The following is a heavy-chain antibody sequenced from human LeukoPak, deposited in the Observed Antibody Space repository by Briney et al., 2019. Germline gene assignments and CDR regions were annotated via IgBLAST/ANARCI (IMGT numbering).Heavy chain of an antibody. V-gene: IGHV3-30*04. CDR3: AQVLYQLRRPFDH. CDR2: ISYDGSNE. Sequence: PGGSLRLSCAASGFSLSGYAMHWVHQAPGKGLEWVALISYDGSNEYYTDSVKGRFTISRDISKNTLHLQMNSLRTDDTAVYYCAQVLYQLRRPFDHWGQGTLVTVSS. D-gene: IGHD2-2*01. CDR1: GFSLSGYA. J-gene: IGHJ4*02.